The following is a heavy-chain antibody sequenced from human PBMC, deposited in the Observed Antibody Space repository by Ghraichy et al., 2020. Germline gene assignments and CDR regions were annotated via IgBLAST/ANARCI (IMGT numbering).Heavy chain of an antibody. CDR1: SGSISSHY. V-gene: IGHV4-4*07. CDR3: ARDHYDSSGYARFEY. J-gene: IGHJ4*02. D-gene: IGHD3-22*01. CDR2: IYGSGST. Sequence: SETLSLTCTVSSGSISSHYWSWIRQPAGKGLEWIGRIYGSGSTNYNPSLESRVSMSVDTTKNQFSLKLSSVTAADTAVYYCARDHYDSSGYARFEYWGQGTLVTVSS.